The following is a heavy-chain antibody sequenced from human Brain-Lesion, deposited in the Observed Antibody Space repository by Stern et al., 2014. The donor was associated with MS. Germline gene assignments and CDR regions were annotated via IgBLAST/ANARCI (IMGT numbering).Heavy chain of an antibody. D-gene: IGHD1-14*01. Sequence: EVQLVESGGDLVQPGRSLRLSCAAFGFTFGDYAMHWVRQAPRKGLEWVAGISWNRGTIGYLDSVKGRLTTSRVNPSTSTDLPRNSLGPEDAALYYCARDITGSSAYFAYWGQGTLVTVSS. V-gene: IGHV3-9*01. CDR2: ISWNRGTI. J-gene: IGHJ4*02. CDR3: ARDITGSSAYFAY. CDR1: GFTFGDYA.